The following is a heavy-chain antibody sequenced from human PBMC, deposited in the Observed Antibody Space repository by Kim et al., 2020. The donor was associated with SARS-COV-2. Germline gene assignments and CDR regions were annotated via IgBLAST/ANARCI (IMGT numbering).Heavy chain of an antibody. CDR3: TRDQIPVVVVAASAFDI. Sequence: GGSLRLSCTASGFTFGDYAMSWFRQAPGKGLEWVGFIRSKAYGGTTEYAASVKGRFTISRDDSKSIAYLQMNSLKTEDTAVYYCTRDQIPVVVVAASAFDIWGQGTMVTVSS. V-gene: IGHV3-49*03. CDR1: GFTFGDYA. D-gene: IGHD2-15*01. J-gene: IGHJ3*02. CDR2: IRSKAYGGTT.